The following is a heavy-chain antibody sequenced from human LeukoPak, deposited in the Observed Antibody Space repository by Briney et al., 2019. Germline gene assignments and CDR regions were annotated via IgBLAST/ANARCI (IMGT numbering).Heavy chain of an antibody. CDR3: ARCLGGRCDYFDY. CDR1: GGSISSSSYY. D-gene: IGHD3-16*01. J-gene: IGHJ4*02. V-gene: IGHV4-39*01. Sequence: SETLSLTCTVSGGSISSSSYYWGWIRQPPGKGLEWIGSIYYSGSTYYNPSLKSRVTISVDTSKNQFSLRLSSVTAADTAVYYCARCLGGRCDYFDYWGQGTLVTVSS. CDR2: IYYSGST.